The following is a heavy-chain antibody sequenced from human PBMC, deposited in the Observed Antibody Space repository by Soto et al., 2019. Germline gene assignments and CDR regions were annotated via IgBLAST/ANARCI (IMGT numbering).Heavy chain of an antibody. D-gene: IGHD3-10*01. CDR2: ISAYNGNT. Sequence: ASVKVSCKASGYTFTSYGISWVRQAPGQGLEWMGWISAYNGNTNYAQKLQGRVTMTTDTSTSTAYMELRSLRSDDTAVYYCARYHSGSPVVLHYYYGMDVWGQGTTVTVSS. CDR3: ARYHSGSPVVLHYYYGMDV. CDR1: GYTFTSYG. V-gene: IGHV1-18*01. J-gene: IGHJ6*02.